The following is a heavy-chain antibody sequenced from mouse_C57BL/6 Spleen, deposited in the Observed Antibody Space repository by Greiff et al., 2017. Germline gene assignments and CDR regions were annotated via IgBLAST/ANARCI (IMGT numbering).Heavy chain of an antibody. CDR2: IDPENGDT. J-gene: IGHJ3*01. V-gene: IGHV14-4*01. CDR1: GFNIKDDY. D-gene: IGHD2-2*01. Sequence: VQLQQSGAELVRPGASVKLSCTASGFNIKDDYMHWVKQRPEQGLEWIGWIDPENGDTEYASKFQGKATITADTSSNTAYLQLSSLTSEDTAVYYCTTDGLPPAYWGQGTLVTVSA. CDR3: TTDGLPPAY.